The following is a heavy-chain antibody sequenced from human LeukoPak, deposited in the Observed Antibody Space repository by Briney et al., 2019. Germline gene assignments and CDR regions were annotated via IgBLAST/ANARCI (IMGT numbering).Heavy chain of an antibody. V-gene: IGHV4-31*03. J-gene: IGHJ4*02. CDR1: GGSISSGGYY. D-gene: IGHD4-23*01. Sequence: SETLSLTCTVSGGSISSGGYYWSWIRQHPGKGLEWIGYIYYSGSTYYNPSLKSRVTISVDTSKNQFSLKLSSVTAADTAVYYCARGVVTQWIDYWGQGTLVTVSS. CDR2: IYYSGST. CDR3: ARGVVTQWIDY.